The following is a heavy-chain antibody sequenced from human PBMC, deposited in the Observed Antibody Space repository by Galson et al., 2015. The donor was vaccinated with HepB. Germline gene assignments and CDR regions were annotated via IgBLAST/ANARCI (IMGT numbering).Heavy chain of an antibody. D-gene: IGHD2-21*01. CDR3: ARDGGGDWVFDI. CDR1: GFTVSSNY. CDR2: IYSGGST. J-gene: IGHJ3*02. Sequence: SLRLSCAASGFTVSSNYMSWARQAPGKGLEWASVIYSGGSTYYADSVKGRFTISRDNSKNTLYLQMNSLRAEDTAVYYCARDGGGDWVFDIWGQGTMVTVSS. V-gene: IGHV3-66*01.